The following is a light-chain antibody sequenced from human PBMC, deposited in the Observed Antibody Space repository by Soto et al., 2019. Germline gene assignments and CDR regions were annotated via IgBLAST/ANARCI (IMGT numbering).Light chain of an antibody. V-gene: IGKV1-17*01. CDR3: QQANSFPLT. J-gene: IGKJ4*01. Sequence: DIQMTQSPSSLSASVGDRLTITCRASQAITNDLGWYQQKPGKAPKRLIYAASTLQSGVPSRFCGSGSGTDFTLTISSLQPEDFATYYCQQANSFPLTFGGGTKVDIK. CDR1: QAITND. CDR2: AAS.